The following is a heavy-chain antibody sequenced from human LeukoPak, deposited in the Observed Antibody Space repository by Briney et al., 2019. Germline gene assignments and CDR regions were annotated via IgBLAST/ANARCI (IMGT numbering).Heavy chain of an antibody. D-gene: IGHD3-22*01. Sequence: SETLSLTCAVYGGSFSGYYWSWIRQPRGKGLEWIGEINHSGSTNYNPSLKSRVTISVDTSKSQFSLKLNSMTAADTAVYYCARGAQTYYDKAPVDYWGQGTLVTVSS. CDR3: ARGAQTYYDKAPVDY. CDR2: INHSGST. J-gene: IGHJ4*02. CDR1: GGSFSGYY. V-gene: IGHV4-34*01.